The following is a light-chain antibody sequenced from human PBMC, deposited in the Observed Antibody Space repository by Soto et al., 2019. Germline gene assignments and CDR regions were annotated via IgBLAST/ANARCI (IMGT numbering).Light chain of an antibody. CDR2: EVS. CDR3: SSFTSNRGRV. CDR1: SSDVGGYKY. Sequence: QSALTQPASVSGSPGQSITISCTGTSSDVGGYKYVSWYQQHPGKAPKLMIYEVSKRPSGVSNRFSGSKSGNTASLTICGLKTEDEADYYCSSFTSNRGRVFGGGTKLTVL. J-gene: IGLJ3*02. V-gene: IGLV2-14*01.